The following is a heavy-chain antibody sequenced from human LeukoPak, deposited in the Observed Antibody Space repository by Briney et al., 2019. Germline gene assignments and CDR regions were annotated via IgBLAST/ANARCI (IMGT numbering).Heavy chain of an antibody. CDR3: VEDLDMNY. D-gene: IGHD2-2*03. Sequence: QSGGSLRLSCAASGFTFSSYEMNWVRQAPGKGLEWVSYISSSGSTIYYADSVKGRFTMSRDNSKNSLYLQMNSLKVKDTALYFCVEDLDMNYWGQGTLVTVSS. CDR2: ISSSGSTI. V-gene: IGHV3-48*03. CDR1: GFTFSSYE. J-gene: IGHJ4*02.